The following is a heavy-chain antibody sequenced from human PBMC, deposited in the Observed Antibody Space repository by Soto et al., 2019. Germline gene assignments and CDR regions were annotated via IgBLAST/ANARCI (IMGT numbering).Heavy chain of an antibody. Sequence: GGSLRLSCVASGFTFNNYAMHWVRQAPGKGLEWVAVISYDGSNKFYADSVKGRFTISRDNSENTLYLQMNSLEAEDTAVYYCAKSNVLYTMVVPDYWGQGTLVTVSS. V-gene: IGHV3-30-3*02. CDR3: AKSNVLYTMVVPDY. CDR2: ISYDGSNK. J-gene: IGHJ4*02. CDR1: GFTFNNYA. D-gene: IGHD3-22*01.